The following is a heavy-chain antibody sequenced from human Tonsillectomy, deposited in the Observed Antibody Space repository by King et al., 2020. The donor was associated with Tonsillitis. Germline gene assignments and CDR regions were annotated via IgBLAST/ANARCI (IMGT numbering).Heavy chain of an antibody. Sequence: VQLQESGPGLLKPSQTLSLTCTVSGGSISSGGYYWSWIRQHPGKGLEWIGYIYFSGSTYYNPSLKSRISMSADTSKNQFSLKLSSVTAADTAVYYCARANYHIGITGYYPYFDYWGQGTLVTVSS. CDR3: ARANYHIGITGYYPYFDY. D-gene: IGHD3-9*01. J-gene: IGHJ4*02. CDR2: IYFSGST. CDR1: GGSISSGGYY. V-gene: IGHV4-31*03.